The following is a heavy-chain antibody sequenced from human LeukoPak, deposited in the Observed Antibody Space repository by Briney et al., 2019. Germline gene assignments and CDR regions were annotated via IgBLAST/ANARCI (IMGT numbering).Heavy chain of an antibody. J-gene: IGHJ4*02. D-gene: IGHD3-22*01. CDR3: AREDSSGYSPFDY. V-gene: IGHV4-59*01. CDR2: IYYSGST. CDR1: GGSISSYY. Sequence: SETLSLTCTVSGGSISSYYWSWIRQPPGKGLEWIGYIYYSGSTNYNPSLQSRVTISVDTSMNQFSLKLSSVTAADTAVYYCAREDSSGYSPFDYWGQGTLVTVSS.